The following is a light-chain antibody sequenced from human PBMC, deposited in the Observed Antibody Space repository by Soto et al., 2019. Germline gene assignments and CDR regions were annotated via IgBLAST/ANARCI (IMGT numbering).Light chain of an antibody. CDR3: ISYTSSGTYV. CDR2: EVS. J-gene: IGLJ1*01. V-gene: IGLV2-14*01. Sequence: SALTQPASVSGSPGQSITISCTGTSSDVGAYNSLSWYQQHPGKAPKLMIYEVSKRHSGVSDRVSGSKSDNTASRTISGLQAEYEADYYCISYTSSGTYVFGSGTKVTVL. CDR1: SSDVGAYNS.